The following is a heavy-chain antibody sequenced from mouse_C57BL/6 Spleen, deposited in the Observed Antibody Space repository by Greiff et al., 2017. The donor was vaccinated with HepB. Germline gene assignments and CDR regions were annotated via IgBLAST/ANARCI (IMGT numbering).Heavy chain of an antibody. CDR1: GYTFTSYW. V-gene: IGHV1-64*01. CDR2: IQPNSGST. Sequence: QVQLQQPGAELVKPGASVKLSCKASGYTFTSYWMHWVKQRPGQGLEWIGMIQPNSGSTNYNEKFKSKATLTVDKSSSTAYMQLSSLTSEDSAVYYCARSSLLRYWYFDVWGTGTTVTVSS. J-gene: IGHJ1*03. D-gene: IGHD1-2*01. CDR3: ARSSLLRYWYFDV.